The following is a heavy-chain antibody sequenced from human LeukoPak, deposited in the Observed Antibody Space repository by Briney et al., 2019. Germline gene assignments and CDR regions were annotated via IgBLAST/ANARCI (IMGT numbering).Heavy chain of an antibody. D-gene: IGHD5-12*01. CDR3: ARTGIRGYSGYDEEWDY. V-gene: IGHV1-2*02. CDR1: GYTFTGYY. Sequence: GASVKASCKASGYTFTGYYMHWVRQAPGQGLEWMGWINPNSGGTNYAQKFQGRVTMTRDTSISTAYMELSRLRSDDTAVYYCARTGIRGYSGYDEEWDYWGQGTLVTVSS. J-gene: IGHJ4*02. CDR2: INPNSGGT.